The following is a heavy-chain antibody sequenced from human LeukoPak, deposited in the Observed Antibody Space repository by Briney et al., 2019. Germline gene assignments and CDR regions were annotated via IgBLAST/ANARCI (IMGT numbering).Heavy chain of an antibody. Sequence: GGSLRLSCEASGLTFSKSWMHWVRQAPGKGLVWVSRIDSDGRTTSYADSVKGRFTISRDNAKNTLYLQMNSLRAEDTAVYYCARVSGLGMNEHYQHWGQGTLVTVPS. CDR3: ARVSGLGMNEHYQH. J-gene: IGHJ1*01. CDR1: GLTFSKSW. V-gene: IGHV3-74*01. D-gene: IGHD3-10*01. CDR2: IDSDGRTT.